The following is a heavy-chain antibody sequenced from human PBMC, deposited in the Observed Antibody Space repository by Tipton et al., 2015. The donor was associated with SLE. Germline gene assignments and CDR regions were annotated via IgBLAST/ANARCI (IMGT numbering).Heavy chain of an antibody. D-gene: IGHD4-17*01. V-gene: IGHV4-39*01. CDR3: ASLRFYGDYDLGR. J-gene: IGHJ4*02. CDR2: VFYNGET. CDR1: GVSVSSSLYL. Sequence: TLSLTCSVSGVSVSSSLYLWDWIRQPPGQGLEWIGHVFYNGETNYNPSLKGRVTISLDTSMKQFSLNLMSVTSADTAVYYCASLRFYGDYDLGRWGQGALVTVSS.